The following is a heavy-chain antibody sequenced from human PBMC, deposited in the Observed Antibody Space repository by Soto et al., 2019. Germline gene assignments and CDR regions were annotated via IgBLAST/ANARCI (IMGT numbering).Heavy chain of an antibody. CDR3: AKGVPGIAVAGTGYFQH. V-gene: IGHV3-23*01. CDR2: ISGSGDST. D-gene: IGHD6-19*01. Sequence: EVQLLESGGGLVQPGGSLRLSCAASGFTFSSYAMSLVRQAPGKGLEWVSGISGSGDSTYYADSVKGRFTISRDNSKKTVYLQMNSLRAEDTAVYYCAKGVPGIAVAGTGYFQHWGQGTLVTVSS. CDR1: GFTFSSYA. J-gene: IGHJ1*01.